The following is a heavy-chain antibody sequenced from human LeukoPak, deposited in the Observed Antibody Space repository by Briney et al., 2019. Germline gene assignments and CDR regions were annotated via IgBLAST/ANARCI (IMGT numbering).Heavy chain of an antibody. V-gene: IGHV3-74*01. CDR1: GFTFSTFW. CDR2: INSDGSII. CDR3: GRAILGQWDS. D-gene: IGHD1-26*01. J-gene: IGHJ4*02. Sequence: GGSLRLSCAASGFTFSTFWMHWVRQAPGKGLVWVSRINSDGSIINYADSVKGRFTTSRDNARNTLYLEMNSLRAEDTALYYCGRAILGQWDSWGQGTLVTVSS.